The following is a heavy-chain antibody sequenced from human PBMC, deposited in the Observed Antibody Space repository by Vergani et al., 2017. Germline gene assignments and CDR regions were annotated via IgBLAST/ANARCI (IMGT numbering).Heavy chain of an antibody. J-gene: IGHJ6*04. CDR3: AKGVYCSSTSCYEGRGYYYGMGV. Sequence: EVQLLESGGGLVQPGGSLRLSCAASGFTFSSYAMSWVRQVPGKGLEWFSGISGSGGNTYYENSVKGRFTIARDNYKNTLYLQMNSLRSDDTAVYYCAKGVYCSSTSCYEGRGYYYGMGVWGKGTTVTFSS. V-gene: IGHV3-23*01. D-gene: IGHD2-2*01. CDR2: ISGSGGNT. CDR1: GFTFSSYA.